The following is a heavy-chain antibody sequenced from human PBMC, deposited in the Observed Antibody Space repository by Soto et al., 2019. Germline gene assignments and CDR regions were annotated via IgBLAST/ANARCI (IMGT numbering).Heavy chain of an antibody. CDR1: RYSFTSYW. V-gene: IGHV5-51*01. Sequence: PGESLKISCKGSRYSFTSYWIGWVRQMPGKGLGWMGIIYPGDSDTRYSPSFQGQVTISADKSISTANLQWSSLKASDTAMYYCARLEGVYYDFWSGQGSAFDVWGQGTMVTVSS. CDR2: IYPGDSDT. D-gene: IGHD3-3*01. J-gene: IGHJ3*01. CDR3: ARLEGVYYDFWSGQGSAFDV.